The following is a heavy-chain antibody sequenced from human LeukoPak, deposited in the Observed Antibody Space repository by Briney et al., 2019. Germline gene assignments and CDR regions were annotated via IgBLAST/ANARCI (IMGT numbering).Heavy chain of an antibody. CDR1: GGSISSYY. CDR3: ARLCCGGTNPYYYYYYGMDV. V-gene: IGHV4-59*01. Sequence: PSETLSPTCTVSGGSISSYYWSWIRQPPGKGLEWIGYIYYSGSTNYNPSLKSRVTISVDTSKNQFSLKLSSVTAADTAVYYCARLCCGGTNPYYYYYYGMDVWGQGTTVTVSS. D-gene: IGHD1-7*01. J-gene: IGHJ6*02. CDR2: IYYSGST.